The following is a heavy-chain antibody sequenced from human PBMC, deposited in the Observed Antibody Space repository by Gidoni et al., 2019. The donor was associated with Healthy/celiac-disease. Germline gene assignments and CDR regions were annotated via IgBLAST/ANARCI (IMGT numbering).Heavy chain of an antibody. CDR3: ARDGGSTMVWGAPTGYWFDP. Sequence: EVQLVESGGGLVQPGGSLRLSCAASGSTFSSYGFNWVRQAPGKGLEWVSYISSSSSTIYYADSVKGRFTISRDNAKNSLYLQMNSLRDEDTAVYYCARDGGSTMVWGAPTGYWFDPWGQGTLVTVSS. D-gene: IGHD3-10*01. CDR1: GSTFSSYG. J-gene: IGHJ5*02. CDR2: ISSSSSTI. V-gene: IGHV3-48*02.